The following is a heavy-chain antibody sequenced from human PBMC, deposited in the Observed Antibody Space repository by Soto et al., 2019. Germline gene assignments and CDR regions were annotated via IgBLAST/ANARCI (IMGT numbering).Heavy chain of an antibody. J-gene: IGHJ4*02. CDR3: ARGRTLRKYADDPSEYFYYFDC. CDR2: VDYTGST. D-gene: IGHD3-9*01. Sequence: SETLSLTCTVSGDSISTFYWGWMRQSPGKELEWIGYVDYTGSTNYNPSLKSRVTISVDRSKNQFSLKLTSANAADTAVYYGARGRTLRKYADDPSEYFYYFDCWGQGTQVTVSS. V-gene: IGHV4-59*01. CDR1: GDSISTFY.